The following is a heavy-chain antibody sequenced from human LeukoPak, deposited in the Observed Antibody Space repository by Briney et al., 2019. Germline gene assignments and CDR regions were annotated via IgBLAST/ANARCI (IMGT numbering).Heavy chain of an antibody. J-gene: IGHJ4*02. CDR3: AKDKAVGWLRMGTAVAAGTYLDY. CDR1: GFTFSSYS. Sequence: GGSLRLSCAASGFTFSSYSMNWVRQAPGKGLEWVSSISSSSSYIYYADSVKGRFTISRDNSKNTLYLQMNSLRAEDTAVYYCAKDKAVGWLRMGTAVAAGTYLDYWGQGTLVTVSS. CDR2: ISSSSSYI. D-gene: IGHD6-19*01. V-gene: IGHV3-21*01.